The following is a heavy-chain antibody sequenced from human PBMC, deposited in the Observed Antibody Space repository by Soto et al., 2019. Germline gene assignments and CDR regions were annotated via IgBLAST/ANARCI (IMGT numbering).Heavy chain of an antibody. CDR3: ARDIMVYATAAYYYYGMDV. V-gene: IGHV4-61*08. CDR2: IYYSGST. J-gene: IGHJ6*02. D-gene: IGHD2-8*01. Sequence: SETLSLTWTVSGGSISSGGYYWSWIRQHPGKGLEWIGYIYYSGSTNYNPSLKSRVTISVDTSKNQFSLKLSSVTAADTAVYYCARDIMVYATAAYYYYGMDVWGQGTTVTVSS. CDR1: GGSISSGGYY.